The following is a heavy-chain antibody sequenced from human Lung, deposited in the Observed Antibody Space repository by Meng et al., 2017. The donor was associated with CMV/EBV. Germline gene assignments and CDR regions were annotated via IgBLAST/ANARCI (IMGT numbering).Heavy chain of an antibody. V-gene: IGHV1-18*01. D-gene: IGHD3-22*01. CDR3: ARVSGHLITMILYYFDS. Sequence: ASVKVSCKASGYTFTSYGISWVRQAPGQGLEWMGWISTYNDNTNYAQKLQDRVTMTTDTSTSTAYMELRSLRSDDTAVYYCARVSGHLITMILYYFDSRGQGTLVTVSS. CDR1: GYTFTSYG. J-gene: IGHJ4*02. CDR2: ISTYNDNT.